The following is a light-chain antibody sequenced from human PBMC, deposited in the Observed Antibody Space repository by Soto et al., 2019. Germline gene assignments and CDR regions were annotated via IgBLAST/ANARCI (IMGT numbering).Light chain of an antibody. V-gene: IGLV3-21*02. J-gene: IGLJ1*01. CDR3: QVWDSSSDHPV. Sequence: SYELTQTPSVSVAPGQTARFTCGGNNIGSKSVQWYQQKRGQAPVLVVFDDGDRPSGIPERFSGSNSGNTATLTIRGVEAGDEADYYCQVWDSSSDHPVFGTGTKLTVL. CDR2: DDG. CDR1: NIGSKS.